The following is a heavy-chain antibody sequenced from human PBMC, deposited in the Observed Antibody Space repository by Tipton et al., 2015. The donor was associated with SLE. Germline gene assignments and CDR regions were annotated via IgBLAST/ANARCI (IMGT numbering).Heavy chain of an antibody. J-gene: IGHJ6*03. CDR3: ARGGGGFSSGSPRYFHYMDV. V-gene: IGHV4-31*03. D-gene: IGHD3-3*01. Sequence: LRLSCTVSGDSISNVGYYWSWIRQHPGKGLEWIGCIYYSGSTDYYDPSLESRVSISEDTSKNRFSLNLSSVTAADTAVYYCARGGGGFSSGSPRYFHYMDVWGKGTTVAVSS. CDR1: GDSISNVGYY. CDR2: IYYSGSTD.